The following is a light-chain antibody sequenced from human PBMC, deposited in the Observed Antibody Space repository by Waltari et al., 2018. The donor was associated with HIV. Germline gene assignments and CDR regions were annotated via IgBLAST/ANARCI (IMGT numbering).Light chain of an antibody. CDR2: GAN. CDR1: NSNVGSDV. J-gene: IGLJ1*01. CDR3: AAWDARLNEYL. V-gene: IGLV1-44*01. Sequence: QSVLTQPHSASGTPGQRVIISCSGSNSNVGSDVVNWYQQLPGTAPKLLLYGANERPSGVPDRFSGSKSGASASLAISDLQSEDEAEYYCAAWDARLNEYLFGTGTKVTVL.